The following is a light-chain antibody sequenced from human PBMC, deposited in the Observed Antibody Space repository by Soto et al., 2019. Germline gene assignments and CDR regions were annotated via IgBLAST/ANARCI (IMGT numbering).Light chain of an antibody. CDR2: DAS. V-gene: IGKV1-39*01. Sequence: DMRLTQSPSSLSASIGDRVTITCQASHDIATYLNWYQQKPGKPPKLLIYDASTLEKGVPSRFSGSGSGTDFTLTISSLQPEDFATYYCQQSYSSPRTFGQGTKVEIK. CDR1: HDIATY. J-gene: IGKJ1*01. CDR3: QQSYSSPRT.